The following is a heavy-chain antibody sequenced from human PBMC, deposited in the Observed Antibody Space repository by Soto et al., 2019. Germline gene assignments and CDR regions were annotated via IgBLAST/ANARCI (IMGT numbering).Heavy chain of an antibody. CDR1: GGSISSDDHY. Sequence: SETLSLTCSVSGGSISSDDHYLTWIRQPPGKGLEWIGSIYYTGTTNYNPSLKSRITVSIDTSKNQFSLNLTSVTAADTALYYCARQRRGGYWPAPWGQGTFVPVSS. CDR2: IYYTGTT. V-gene: IGHV4-30-4*01. CDR3: ARQRRGGYWPAP. J-gene: IGHJ5*02.